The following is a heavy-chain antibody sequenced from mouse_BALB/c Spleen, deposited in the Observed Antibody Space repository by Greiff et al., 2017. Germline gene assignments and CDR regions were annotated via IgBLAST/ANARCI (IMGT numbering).Heavy chain of an antibody. V-gene: IGHV5-17*02. CDR1: GFTFSSFG. Sequence: EVNVVESGGGLVQPGGSRKLSCAASGFTFSSFGMHWVRQAPEKGLEWVAYISSGSSTIYYADTVKGRFTISRDNPKNTLFLQMTSLRSEDTAMYYCARGRYDVGAMDYWGQGTSVTVSS. J-gene: IGHJ4*01. D-gene: IGHD2-14*01. CDR2: ISSGSSTI. CDR3: ARGRYDVGAMDY.